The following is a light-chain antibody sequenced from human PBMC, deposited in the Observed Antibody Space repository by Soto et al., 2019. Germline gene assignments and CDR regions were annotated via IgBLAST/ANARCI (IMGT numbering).Light chain of an antibody. CDR3: AAWYDSLTIL. CDR1: SSNIASYS. CDR2: ENN. V-gene: IGLV1-47*01. J-gene: IGLJ2*01. Sequence: QSVLTQPPSASGTPGQTVTISCSGSSSNIASYSVYWYQQLPGTAPKLLIYENNQRPSGVPDRFSGSKSDTSASLAIAGLRSGDEADYYCAAWYDSLTILFGGGTKVTVL.